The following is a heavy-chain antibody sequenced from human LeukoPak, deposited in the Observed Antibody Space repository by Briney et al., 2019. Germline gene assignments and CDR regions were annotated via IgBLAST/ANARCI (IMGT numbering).Heavy chain of an antibody. Sequence: ASVKVSXKASGYTFTSYDINWMRQATGQGLEWMGWMNPNSGNTGYAQKFQGRVTMTRNTSISTAYMELSSLRSEDTAVYYCARVYRTDFYYYMDVWGKGTTVTVSS. CDR2: MNPNSGNT. CDR1: GYTFTSYD. J-gene: IGHJ6*03. V-gene: IGHV1-8*01. CDR3: ARVYRTDFYYYMDV. D-gene: IGHD4-11*01.